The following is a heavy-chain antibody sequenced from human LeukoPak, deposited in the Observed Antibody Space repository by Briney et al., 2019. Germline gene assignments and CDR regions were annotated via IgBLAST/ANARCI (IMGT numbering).Heavy chain of an antibody. CDR1: GGSISSSNW. D-gene: IGHD6-13*01. Sequence: SETLSLTCAVSGGSISSSNWWSWVRQPPGKGLEWIGEIYHSGSTNYNPSLKSRVTISVDRSKNQFSLKLSSVTAADTAVYYCARTQQQLVHTFDYWGQGTLDTVSS. CDR2: IYHSGST. V-gene: IGHV4-4*02. CDR3: ARTQQQLVHTFDY. J-gene: IGHJ4*02.